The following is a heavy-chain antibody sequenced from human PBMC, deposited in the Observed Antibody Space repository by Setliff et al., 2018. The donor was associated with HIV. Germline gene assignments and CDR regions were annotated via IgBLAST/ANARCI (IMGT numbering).Heavy chain of an antibody. CDR2: MYTSGGT. V-gene: IGHV4-59*10. CDR3: ASSLYSSSSFDY. Sequence: PSETLSLTCAVYGGSFSGYYWSWIRQPAGKGLEWIGRMYTSGGTNYNPSLKSRVTIAVDRSKNQFSLKLSSATAADTAVYYCASSLYSSSSFDYWGQGMLVTV. D-gene: IGHD6-6*01. CDR1: GGSFSGYY. J-gene: IGHJ4*02.